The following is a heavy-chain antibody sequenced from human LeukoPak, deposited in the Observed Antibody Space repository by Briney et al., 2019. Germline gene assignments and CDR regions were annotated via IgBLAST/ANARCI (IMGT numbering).Heavy chain of an antibody. D-gene: IGHD3-22*01. J-gene: IGHJ4*02. CDR2: IYYSGST. CDR1: GGSISSCY. Sequence: SETLSLTCTVSGGSISSCYWSWIRQPPGKGLEWIGYIYYSGSTNYNPSLKSRVTISVDTSKNQFSLKLSSVTAADTAVYYCAGTYYYDSSGYHYFDYWGQGTLVTVSS. CDR3: AGTYYYDSSGYHYFDY. V-gene: IGHV4-59*01.